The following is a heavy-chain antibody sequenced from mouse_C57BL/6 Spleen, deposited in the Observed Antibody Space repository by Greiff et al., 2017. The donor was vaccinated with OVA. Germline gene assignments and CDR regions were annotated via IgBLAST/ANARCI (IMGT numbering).Heavy chain of an antibody. V-gene: IGHV2-3*01. D-gene: IGHD1-1*01. CDR1: GFSLTSYG. CDR3: AKIYYGSSYGYFDV. J-gene: IGHJ1*03. Sequence: VQVVESGPGLVAPSQSLSITCTVSGFSLTSYGVSWVRQPPGKGLEWLGVIWGDGSTNDHSALISRVSISKENSKSQVFLKLNRLQTDDTATYSCAKIYYGSSYGYFDVWGTGTTVTVSS. CDR2: IWGDGST.